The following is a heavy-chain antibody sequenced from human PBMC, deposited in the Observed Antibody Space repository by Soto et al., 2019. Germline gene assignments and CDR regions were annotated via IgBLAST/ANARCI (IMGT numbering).Heavy chain of an antibody. CDR2: MNPDSGNT. J-gene: IGHJ6*02. Sequence: ASVKVSCKASGYTFTSYDINWVRQATGQGPEWMGWMNPDSGNTGYVQKFQGRVTMTRNTAISTAYMELSSLRSEDTAVYYCAKDVGRYYDTSGYVFYYYGMDVWGQGTTVTVSS. D-gene: IGHD3-22*01. CDR1: GYTFTSYD. V-gene: IGHV1-8*01. CDR3: AKDVGRYYDTSGYVFYYYGMDV.